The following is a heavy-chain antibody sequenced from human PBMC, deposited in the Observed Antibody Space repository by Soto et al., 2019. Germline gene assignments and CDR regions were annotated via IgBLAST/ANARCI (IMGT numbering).Heavy chain of an antibody. V-gene: IGHV1-69*12. Sequence: QVQLVQSGAEVKKPGSSVKVSCKASGGTFSSYAISWVRQAPGQGLEWMGGIIPIFGTANYAQKFQGRVTITADESNTTAYMELSSLRSEDTAVYYCARGGYCIRTSCHNWFDPWGQGTLVTVSS. J-gene: IGHJ5*02. CDR2: IIPIFGTA. D-gene: IGHD2-2*01. CDR3: ARGGYCIRTSCHNWFDP. CDR1: GGTFSSYA.